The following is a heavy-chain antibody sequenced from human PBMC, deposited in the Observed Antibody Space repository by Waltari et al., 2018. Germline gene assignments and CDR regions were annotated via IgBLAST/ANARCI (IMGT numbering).Heavy chain of an antibody. J-gene: IGHJ4*02. CDR3: AKDSQAYYFDY. CDR1: GFTFISYA. CDR2: ISYDGSNK. V-gene: IGHV3-30*18. Sequence: QVQLVESGGGVVQPGRSLRLSCAASGFTFISYAMHWVRQAPGKGLEWVAVISYDGSNKYYADSVKGRFTISRDNSKNTLYLQMNSLRAEDTAVYYCAKDSQAYYFDYWGQGTLVTVSS.